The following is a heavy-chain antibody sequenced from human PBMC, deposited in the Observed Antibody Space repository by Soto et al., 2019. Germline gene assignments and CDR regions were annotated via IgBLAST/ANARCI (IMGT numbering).Heavy chain of an antibody. CDR3: AKNQERELPRVIDF. J-gene: IGHJ4*02. CDR2: MSGSSSTT. V-gene: IGHV3-23*01. Sequence: GGSLRLCCATSGLTFSNYAMSWVRQAPGGGLEWVSSMSGSSSTTYYADSVRGRFTISRDRSKNTLYLQMSSLRAEDTALYYCAKNQERELPRVIDFWGQGTLVTVSS. CDR1: GLTFSNYA. D-gene: IGHD1-7*01.